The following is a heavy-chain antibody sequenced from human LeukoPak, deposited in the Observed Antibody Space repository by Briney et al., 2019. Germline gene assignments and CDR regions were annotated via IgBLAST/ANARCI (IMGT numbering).Heavy chain of an antibody. V-gene: IGHV4-34*01. J-gene: IGHJ4*02. CDR1: GGSISSYY. CDR3: ARGQRLTMVRGVHLNFDY. CDR2: IKHSIIT. Sequence: SETLSLTCTVSGGSISSYYWSWIRQPPGKGLEWIGEIKHSIITNYNPSLKSRVTISLDTSKNQFSLKLSSVTAADTAVYYCARGQRLTMVRGVHLNFDYWGQGTLVTVSS. D-gene: IGHD3-10*01.